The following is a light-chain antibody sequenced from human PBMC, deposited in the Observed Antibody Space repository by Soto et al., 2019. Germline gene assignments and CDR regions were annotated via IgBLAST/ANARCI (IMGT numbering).Light chain of an antibody. J-gene: IGLJ2*01. CDR2: DVT. Sequence: QSVLTQPASVSGSPGQSITISCTGTSTDVGGHYYVSWYQQHPGKAPKLIIYDVTDRPSGVSHRFSGSKSGNTASLTISGLQAEDEADYYCTSDTSTKSYVAVGGGTKLTVL. V-gene: IGLV2-14*03. CDR3: TSDTSTKSYVA. CDR1: STDVGGHYY.